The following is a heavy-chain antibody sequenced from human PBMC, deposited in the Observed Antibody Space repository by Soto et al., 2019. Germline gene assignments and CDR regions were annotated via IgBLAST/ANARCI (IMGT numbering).Heavy chain of an antibody. Sequence: GGSLRLSCAASGFTFDDYTMHWVRQAPGKGLEWVSLISWDGGSTYYADSVKGRFTISRDNSKNSLYLQMNSLRTEDTALYYCAKDIPYNVVFDYWGQGTLVTVSS. CDR2: ISWDGGST. D-gene: IGHD1-20*01. CDR3: AKDIPYNVVFDY. J-gene: IGHJ4*02. V-gene: IGHV3-43*01. CDR1: GFTFDDYT.